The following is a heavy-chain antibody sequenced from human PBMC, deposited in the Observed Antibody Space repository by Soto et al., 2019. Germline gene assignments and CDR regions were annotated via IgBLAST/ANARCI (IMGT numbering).Heavy chain of an antibody. CDR1: GGSISSGGYS. D-gene: IGHD5-12*01. V-gene: IGHV4-30-2*01. Sequence: QLQLQESGSGLVKPSQTLSLTCAVFGGSISSGGYSWSWIRQPPGKGLEWIGYIYHSGSTYYNPSLKSRVTISVDRSKNQFSLKLSSVTAADTAVYYCARGVLGATGDYGMDVWGQGTTVTVSS. CDR2: IYHSGST. J-gene: IGHJ6*02. CDR3: ARGVLGATGDYGMDV.